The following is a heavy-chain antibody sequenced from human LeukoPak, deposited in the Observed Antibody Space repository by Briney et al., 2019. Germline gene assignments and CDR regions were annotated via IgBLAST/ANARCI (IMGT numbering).Heavy chain of an antibody. Sequence: SETLSLTCTVSGGSISSSSYYWGWIRQPPGKGLEWIGSIYYSGSTYYNPSLKSRVTISVDTSKNQFSLKLSSVTAADTAVYYCVRGPGEYYYYMDVWGKGTTVTVSS. V-gene: IGHV4-39*07. CDR1: GGSISSSSYY. CDR3: VRGPGEYYYYMDV. D-gene: IGHD7-27*01. J-gene: IGHJ6*03. CDR2: IYYSGST.